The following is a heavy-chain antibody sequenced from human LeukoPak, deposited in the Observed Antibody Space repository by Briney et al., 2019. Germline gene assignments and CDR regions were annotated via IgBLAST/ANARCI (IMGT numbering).Heavy chain of an antibody. CDR3: AKEYYDFWSAYSSWFDP. CDR1: GFTFSSYG. D-gene: IGHD3-3*01. J-gene: IGHJ5*02. V-gene: IGHV3-33*03. Sequence: GGSLRLSCAASGFTFSSYGMHWVRQAPGKGLEWVAVIWYDGSNKYYAESVKGRFTISRDNSKNTLYLQMNSLRAEDAAVYYCAKEYYDFWSAYSSWFDPWGQGTLVTVSS. CDR2: IWYDGSNK.